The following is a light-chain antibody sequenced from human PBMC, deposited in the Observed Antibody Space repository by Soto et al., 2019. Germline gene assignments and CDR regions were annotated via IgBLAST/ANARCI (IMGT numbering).Light chain of an antibody. J-gene: IGKJ1*01. V-gene: IGKV3-20*01. CDR1: QSVSSSY. CDR2: GAS. CDR3: QQYGSSPTWT. Sequence: EIVLTQSPGTLSLPPGERATLSCRASQSVSSSYLAWYQQKPGQAPRLLIFGASTRATGIPDRFSGSGSGTDFTLTINRLEPEDFAVYYCQQYGSSPTWTFGQGTKVDIK.